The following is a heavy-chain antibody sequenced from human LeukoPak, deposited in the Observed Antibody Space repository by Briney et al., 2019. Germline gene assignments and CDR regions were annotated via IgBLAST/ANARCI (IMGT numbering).Heavy chain of an antibody. D-gene: IGHD5-12*01. Sequence: GGSLRLSCAASGFTFSSYEMNWVRQAPGKGLEWVSYISSSGSTIYYADSVKGRFTISRDNAKNSLYLQMNSLRAEDTAVYYCASLKHPGNIVDFDYWGQGTLVTVSS. J-gene: IGHJ4*02. CDR1: GFTFSSYE. V-gene: IGHV3-48*03. CDR2: ISSSGSTI. CDR3: ASLKHPGNIVDFDY.